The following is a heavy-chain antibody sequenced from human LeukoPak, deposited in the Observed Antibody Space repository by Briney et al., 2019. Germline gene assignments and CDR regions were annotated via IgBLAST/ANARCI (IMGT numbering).Heavy chain of an antibody. D-gene: IGHD6-13*01. V-gene: IGHV3-23*01. J-gene: IGHJ4*02. CDR2: IRGSGGST. Sequence: GGSLRLSCAASGFTFSSYAMSWVRQAPGKGLEWVSAIRGSGGSTYYADSVKGRCTISRDNPKNTLDLQMNSLRAEDTAVYYCAKHIGEQLAYRVISFDYWGQGTLVTVSS. CDR3: AKHIGEQLAYRVISFDY. CDR1: GFTFSSYA.